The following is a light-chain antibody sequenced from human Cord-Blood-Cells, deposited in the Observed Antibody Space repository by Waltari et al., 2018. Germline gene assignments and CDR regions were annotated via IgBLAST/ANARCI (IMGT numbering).Light chain of an antibody. J-gene: IGLJ3*02. CDR2: DVS. V-gene: IGLV2-11*01. CDR1: SSDVGGYNY. Sequence: QSALTQPRSVSGSPGQSVPISCTGTSSDVGGYNYVSWYQQHPGKAPKLMIYDVSKRPSGVPDRFSDSKSGNTASLTISGLQAEDEADYYCCSYAGSYTWVFGGRTKLTVL. CDR3: CSYAGSYTWV.